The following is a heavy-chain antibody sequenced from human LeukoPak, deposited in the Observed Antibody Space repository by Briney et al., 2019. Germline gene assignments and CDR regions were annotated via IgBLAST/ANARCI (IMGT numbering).Heavy chain of an antibody. V-gene: IGHV5-51*01. D-gene: IGHD3-10*01. J-gene: IGHJ4*02. CDR3: ARQVTPYYYGSGSYYGF. CDR2: IYPGDSDT. CDR1: GYSFSNSW. Sequence: GESLKISCKGSGYSFSNSWLGWVRQMPGKGLEWMGIIYPGDSDTRYSPSFQGQVTISADKSISTAYLQWNSLKASDTAMYYCARQVTPYYYGSGSYYGFWGQGTLVTVSS.